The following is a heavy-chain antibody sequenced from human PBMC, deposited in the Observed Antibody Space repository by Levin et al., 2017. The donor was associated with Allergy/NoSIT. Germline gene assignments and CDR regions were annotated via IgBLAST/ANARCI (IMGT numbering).Heavy chain of an antibody. CDR3: AKGSDFWSGSIDY. CDR2: ISWNSGSI. J-gene: IGHJ4*02. D-gene: IGHD3-3*01. Sequence: GGSLRLSCAASGFTFDDYAMHWVRQAPGKGLEWVSGISWNSGSIGYADSVKGRFTISRDNAKNSLYLQMISLRAEDTALYYCAKGSDFWSGSIDYWGQGTLVTVSS. CDR1: GFTFDDYA. V-gene: IGHV3-9*01.